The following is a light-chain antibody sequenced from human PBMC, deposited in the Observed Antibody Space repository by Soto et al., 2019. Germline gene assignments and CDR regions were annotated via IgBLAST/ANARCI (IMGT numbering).Light chain of an antibody. CDR1: QSLLHGDGQTY. V-gene: IGKV2D-29*01. Sequence: DIALTQTPLSLSVTPGQAASISCKSSQSLLHGDGQTYLYWFLRRPGQPPQLLFYEVSNRFSRVPERFSGSGSGADFTLTISRVEAEDVGLYYCMQSIQLPFTFGHGTKREI. J-gene: IGKJ2*01. CDR2: EVS. CDR3: MQSIQLPFT.